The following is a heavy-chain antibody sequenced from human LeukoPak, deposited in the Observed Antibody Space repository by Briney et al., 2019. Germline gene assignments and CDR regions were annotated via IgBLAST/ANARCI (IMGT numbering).Heavy chain of an antibody. D-gene: IGHD3-22*01. Sequence: PGGSLRLSCAASGFTFSSYAMSWVRQAPGKGLEWVSAISGSGGSTYYADSVKGRFTISRDNSKNTLYLQMNSLRAGDTAVYYCAKGGPMIVVVITGFDYWGQGTLVTVSS. CDR3: AKGGPMIVVVITGFDY. CDR1: GFTFSSYA. J-gene: IGHJ4*02. CDR2: ISGSGGST. V-gene: IGHV3-23*01.